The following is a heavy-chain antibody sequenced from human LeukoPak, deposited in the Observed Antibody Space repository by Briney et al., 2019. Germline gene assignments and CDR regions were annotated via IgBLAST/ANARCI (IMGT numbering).Heavy chain of an antibody. J-gene: IGHJ4*02. D-gene: IGHD4-17*01. V-gene: IGHV3-23*01. CDR2: ISGSGGST. CDR1: GLIFSNAW. Sequence: PGGSLRLSCAASGLIFSNAWMSWVRQAPGKGLEWVSTISGSGGSTYYADSVKGRFSVSRDNSKNTVYLQMNSLRAEDTVVYYCAKRRYGDYGDFDYWGQGTLVTVSS. CDR3: AKRRYGDYGDFDY.